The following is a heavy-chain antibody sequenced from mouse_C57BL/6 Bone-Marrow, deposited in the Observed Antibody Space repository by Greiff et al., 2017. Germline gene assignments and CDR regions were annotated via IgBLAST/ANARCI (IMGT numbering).Heavy chain of an antibody. Sequence: EMKVVESGGGLVKPGGSLKLSCAASGFTFSDYGMHWVRQAPEKGLEWVAYISSGSSTIYYADTVKGRFTISRDNAKNTLFLQMTSLRSEDTAMYYCARGGGWLLRGYYFDYWGQGTTLTVSS. V-gene: IGHV5-17*01. CDR1: GFTFSDYG. CDR3: ARGGGWLLRGYYFDY. J-gene: IGHJ2*01. D-gene: IGHD2-3*01. CDR2: ISSGSSTI.